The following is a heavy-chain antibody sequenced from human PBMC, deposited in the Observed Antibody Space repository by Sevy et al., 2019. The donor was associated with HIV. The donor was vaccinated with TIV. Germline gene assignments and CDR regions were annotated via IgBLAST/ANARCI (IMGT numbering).Heavy chain of an antibody. J-gene: IGHJ4*02. CDR3: ARGATMVRGLDY. Sequence: SETLSLTCAVYGGSFSGYYWSWIRQPPGKGLEWIGEINHSGSTNYNPSLKSRVIISVDTSKNQFSLKLSSVTAADTAVYYCARGATMVRGLDYWGQGTLVTVSS. CDR1: GGSFSGYY. D-gene: IGHD3-10*01. CDR2: INHSGST. V-gene: IGHV4-34*01.